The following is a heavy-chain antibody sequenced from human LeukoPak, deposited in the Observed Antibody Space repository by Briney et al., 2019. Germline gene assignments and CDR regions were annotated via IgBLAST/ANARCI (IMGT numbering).Heavy chain of an antibody. Sequence: PGGSLILSCAASGFTFRAYSMNWVRQAPGKGPEWVSHISSSSSTIYYADSVKGRFTISRDNGKNSLYLQMNSLRDEDTAVYYCVRGDGWFGELLNFDNWGQGTLVTVSS. CDR2: ISSSSSTI. J-gene: IGHJ4*02. V-gene: IGHV3-48*02. D-gene: IGHD3-10*01. CDR3: VRGDGWFGELLNFDN. CDR1: GFTFRAYS.